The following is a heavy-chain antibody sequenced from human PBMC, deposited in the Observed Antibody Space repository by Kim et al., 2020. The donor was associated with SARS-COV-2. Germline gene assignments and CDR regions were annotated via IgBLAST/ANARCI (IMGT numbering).Heavy chain of an antibody. V-gene: IGHV1-69*13. D-gene: IGHD1-26*01. CDR1: GGTFSSYA. Sequence: SVKVSCKASGGTFSSYAISWVRQAPGQGLEWMGGIIPIFGTANYAQKFQGRVTITADESTSTAYMELSSLRSEDTAVYYCARDGAPGRWHYYYGMDVWGQGTTVTVSS. CDR3: ARDGAPGRWHYYYGMDV. J-gene: IGHJ6*02. CDR2: IIPIFGTA.